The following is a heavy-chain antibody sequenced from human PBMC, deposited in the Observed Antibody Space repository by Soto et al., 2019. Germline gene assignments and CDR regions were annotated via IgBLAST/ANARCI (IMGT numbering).Heavy chain of an antibody. CDR1: GYRFSGYG. CDR3: ARSPLASRPSRFDP. Sequence: QVQLVQSGPEVRKPGASVKVSCRTSGYRFSGYGIHWARLGRGQGLGWMGWISGNHGATQDPQRFQGRITMTTDASTCTGYMELRSLGVDDTAIYFCARSPLASRPSRFDPWGPGTLVTVSS. D-gene: IGHD6-6*01. V-gene: IGHV1-18*04. CDR2: ISGNHGAT. J-gene: IGHJ5*02.